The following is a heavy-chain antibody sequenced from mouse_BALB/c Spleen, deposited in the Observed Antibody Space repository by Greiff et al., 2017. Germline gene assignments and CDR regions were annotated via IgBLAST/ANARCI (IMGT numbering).Heavy chain of an antibody. V-gene: IGHV5-6-3*01. J-gene: IGHJ3*01. CDR3: ARDLYYDYDAVAY. Sequence: EVQLVESGGGLVQPGGSLKLSCAASGFTFSSYGMSWVRQTPDKRLELVATINSNGGSTYYPDSVKGRFTISRDNAKNTLYLQMSSLKSEDTAMYYCARDLYYDYDAVAYWGQGTLVTVSA. D-gene: IGHD2-4*01. CDR2: INSNGGST. CDR1: GFTFSSYG.